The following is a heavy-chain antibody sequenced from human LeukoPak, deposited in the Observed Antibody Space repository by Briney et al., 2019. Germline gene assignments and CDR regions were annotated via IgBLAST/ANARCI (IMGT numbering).Heavy chain of an antibody. D-gene: IGHD4-17*01. Sequence: GSLRLSCAASGLTFSDYYMTWIRQPPGKGLEWIGNIDSDGTSHYSPVLKSRVTISLDTSKSHFSLRLTSVIAADTAVYYCARLIDYGGYYFYYYMDVWGKGTTVTVSS. J-gene: IGHJ6*03. V-gene: IGHV4-34*01. CDR1: GLTFSDYY. CDR3: ARLIDYGGYYFYYYMDV. CDR2: IDSDGTS.